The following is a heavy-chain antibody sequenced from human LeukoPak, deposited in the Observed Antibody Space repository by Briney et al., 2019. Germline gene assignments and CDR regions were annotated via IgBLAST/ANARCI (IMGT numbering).Heavy chain of an antibody. D-gene: IGHD6-6*01. CDR2: INPNSGGT. V-gene: IGHV1-2*04. J-gene: IGHJ4*02. CDR3: ASAVTARPRVYRY. CDR1: GYTFXXYY. Sequence: GYTFXXYYMHWVRQAPGQGLEWMGWINPNSGGTNYAQKFQGWVTVTGDTSLSTAYLDLSRLRSDDTAVYFCASAVTARPRVYRYWGQGTLVTVSS.